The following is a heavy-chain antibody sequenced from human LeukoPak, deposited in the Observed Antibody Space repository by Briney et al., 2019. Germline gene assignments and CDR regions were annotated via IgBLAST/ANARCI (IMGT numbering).Heavy chain of an antibody. J-gene: IGHJ3*02. CDR1: GFTFSSYA. CDR3: ARAEVPAAVKSGAFDI. D-gene: IGHD2-2*01. Sequence: GGSLRLSCAASGFTFSSYAMHWVRQAPGKGLEWVAVIWNDGRNNYCADSVKGRFTISRDNSKNTLYLQMNSLRAEDTAVYYCARAEVPAAVKSGAFDIWGQGTMVTVSS. V-gene: IGHV3-33*01. CDR2: IWNDGRNN.